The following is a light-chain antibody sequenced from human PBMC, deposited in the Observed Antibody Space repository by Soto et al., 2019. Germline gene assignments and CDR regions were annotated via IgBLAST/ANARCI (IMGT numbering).Light chain of an antibody. V-gene: IGKV1-39*01. J-gene: IGKJ4*01. CDR3: QQSYTTPRT. CDR1: QTIKNF. Sequence: DIQMTQSPSSLSASVGDRVTINFRASQTIKNFLNWYQQRPGKAPTLLICDASRLQPGVPSRFSGSGSGTDFTLTISSLQHEDLATYYCQQSYTTPRTFGGGTKVDIK. CDR2: DAS.